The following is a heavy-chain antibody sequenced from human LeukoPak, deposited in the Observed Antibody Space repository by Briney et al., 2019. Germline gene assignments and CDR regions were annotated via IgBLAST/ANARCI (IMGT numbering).Heavy chain of an antibody. V-gene: IGHV1-2*02. Sequence: ASVRVSCKTSGYTFTGYYMHWVRQAPGQGLEWMGWIDPNSGGTIYAQKFQGRVTMTRDTSISTAYMELSRLRSDDTAMYYCARAGGGNAPDYWGQGTLVTVSS. CDR2: IDPNSGGT. J-gene: IGHJ4*02. D-gene: IGHD4-23*01. CDR3: ARAGGGNAPDY. CDR1: GYTFTGYY.